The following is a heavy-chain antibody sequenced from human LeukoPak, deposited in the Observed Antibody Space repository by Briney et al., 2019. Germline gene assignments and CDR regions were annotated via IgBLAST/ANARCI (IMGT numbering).Heavy chain of an antibody. CDR2: TYYRSKWDV. Sequence: SQTLSLTCAISGDSVSTSSAAWNWIRQSPSRGLEWLGRTYYRSKWDVDYAESVKSRITITPDTSKNQFSLQLSSVTPEDTGVYYCARELDWGMGYYHYMDVWGKGTTVTVSS. V-gene: IGHV6-1*01. J-gene: IGHJ6*03. CDR1: GDSVSTSSAA. D-gene: IGHD3/OR15-3a*01. CDR3: ARELDWGMGYYHYMDV.